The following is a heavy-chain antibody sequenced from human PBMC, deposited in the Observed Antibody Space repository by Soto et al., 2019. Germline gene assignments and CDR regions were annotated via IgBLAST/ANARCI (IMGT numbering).Heavy chain of an antibody. CDR2: FDPEDGET. J-gene: IGHJ5*02. Sequence: ASVKVSCKVSGYTLTELSMHWVRQAPGKGLEWMGGFDPEDGETIYAQKFQGRVTMTEDTSTDTAYMELSSLRSEDTAVYYCATVRYCSSTSCYVNWFDPWAREPWSPSPQ. CDR3: ATVRYCSSTSCYVNWFDP. D-gene: IGHD2-2*01. CDR1: GYTLTELS. V-gene: IGHV1-24*01.